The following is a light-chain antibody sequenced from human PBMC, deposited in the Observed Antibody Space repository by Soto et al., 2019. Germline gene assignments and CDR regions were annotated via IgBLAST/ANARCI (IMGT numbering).Light chain of an antibody. CDR3: QHYNSYSEA. CDR2: KAS. Sequence: DIQMTQSPSTLSGSVGARVSITCRASQTISSWLAWYQQKPGKAPKLLIYKASTLKSGVPSRFSGIGFGTEGTLTISSLQPDDCATYYGQHYNSYSEAFGQGTKVDIK. J-gene: IGKJ1*01. CDR1: QTISSW. V-gene: IGKV1-5*03.